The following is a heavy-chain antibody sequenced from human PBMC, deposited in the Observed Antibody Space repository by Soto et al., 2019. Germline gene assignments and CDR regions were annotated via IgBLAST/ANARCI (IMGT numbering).Heavy chain of an antibody. CDR3: ARESGYYDFWSGSPGPY. Sequence: HRYAALELNIIDLWMRCVLRDTGKGLEWVANIKQDGSEKYYVDSVKGRFTISRDNAKNSLYLQMNSLRAEDTAVYYCARESGYYDFWSGSPGPYWGQGTLVTVSS. V-gene: IGHV3-7*01. J-gene: IGHJ4*02. CDR2: IKQDGSEK. D-gene: IGHD3-3*01. CDR1: ELNIIDLW.